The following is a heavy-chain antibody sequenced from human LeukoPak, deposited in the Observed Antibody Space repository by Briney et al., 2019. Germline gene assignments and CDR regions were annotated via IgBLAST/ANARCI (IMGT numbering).Heavy chain of an antibody. Sequence: ASVKVSCKASGYTFTSYYMHWVRQAPGQGLEWMGIINPSGGGTSYAQKFQGRVTMTRDTSTSTAYMELSSLRSEDTAVYYCATVGVTAMASLDYWGQGTLVTVSS. J-gene: IGHJ4*02. CDR3: ATVGVTAMASLDY. CDR2: INPSGGGT. D-gene: IGHD5-18*01. CDR1: GYTFTSYY. V-gene: IGHV1-46*01.